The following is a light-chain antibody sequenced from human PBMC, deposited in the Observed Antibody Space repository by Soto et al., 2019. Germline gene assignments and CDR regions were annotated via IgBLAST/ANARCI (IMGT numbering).Light chain of an antibody. CDR2: GAS. Sequence: EIVLTQSPGTLSLSPGERATLSCRASQSVSSSYLAGYQQKPGQDPRLLIYGASSRATGIPERFSGSGSGTDFTLTISRLEPVDFEVSYFQQYGSSPTWTFGQGTKEQL. CDR1: QSVSSSY. CDR3: QQYGSSPTWT. V-gene: IGKV3-20*01. J-gene: IGKJ1*01.